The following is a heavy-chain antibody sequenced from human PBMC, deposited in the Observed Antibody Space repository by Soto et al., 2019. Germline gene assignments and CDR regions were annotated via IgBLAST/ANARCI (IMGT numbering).Heavy chain of an antibody. CDR3: HGYGY. V-gene: IGHV3-53*01. D-gene: IGHD5-12*01. Sequence: EVQVVESGGGLIQPGGSLRLSCAVSGFTVTINYMSWVRQAPGKGLEWVSVIYSGGTIYYADSVKGRFTISRDTSKNTLYLQMNGLRGEDTAVYYCHGYGYWGQGTLVTVSS. CDR1: GFTVTINY. CDR2: IYSGGTI. J-gene: IGHJ4*02.